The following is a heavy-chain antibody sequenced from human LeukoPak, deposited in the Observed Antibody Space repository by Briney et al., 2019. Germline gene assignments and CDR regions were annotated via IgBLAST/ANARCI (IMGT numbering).Heavy chain of an antibody. Sequence: GGSLRLSCAASGFTFSSYSMNWVRQAPGKGLEWVSSISSSSSYIYYADSVKGRFTISRDNAKNSLYLQMNSLRAEDTAVYYCARGPPRGDFGVVRPPYYFDYWGQGTLVTVSS. V-gene: IGHV3-21*01. CDR1: GFTFSSYS. D-gene: IGHD3-3*01. CDR2: ISSSSSYI. J-gene: IGHJ4*02. CDR3: ARGPPRGDFGVVRPPYYFDY.